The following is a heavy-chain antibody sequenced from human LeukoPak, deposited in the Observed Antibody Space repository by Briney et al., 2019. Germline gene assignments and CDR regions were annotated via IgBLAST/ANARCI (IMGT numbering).Heavy chain of an antibody. D-gene: IGHD3-10*01. V-gene: IGHV4-4*07. CDR2: IFASGST. CDR3: VRGWAPRGEKSSFAS. CDR1: GASINSDY. J-gene: IGHJ4*02. Sequence: SETLSLTCTVSGASINSDYWTWVRQVAGKGLEWIGRIFASGSTNYNPYLRSRITVSVDTSKNQFSLDLSFVTAADTGVYYCVRGWAPRGEKSSFASWGQGTLVTVSS.